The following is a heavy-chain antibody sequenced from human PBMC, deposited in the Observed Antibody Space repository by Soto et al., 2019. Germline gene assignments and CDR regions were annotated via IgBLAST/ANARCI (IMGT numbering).Heavy chain of an antibody. Sequence: KSARHETGQGLEWMGWMNPNSGNTGYAQKFQGRVTMTRNTSISTAYMELSSLRSEDTAVYYCAKDIVATITGFDYWGQGTLVTVSS. CDR3: AKDIVATITGFDY. J-gene: IGHJ4*02. CDR2: MNPNSGNT. V-gene: IGHV1-8*01. D-gene: IGHD5-12*01.